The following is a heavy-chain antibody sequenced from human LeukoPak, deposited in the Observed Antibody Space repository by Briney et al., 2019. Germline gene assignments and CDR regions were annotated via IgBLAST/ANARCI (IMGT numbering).Heavy chain of an antibody. J-gene: IGHJ4*02. CDR3: ARDKLDYYDSSGYIFDY. CDR1: GFTFSSYS. Sequence: PGGSLRLSCAASGFTFSSYSMNWVRQAPGKGLEWVSSISSSSSYIYHADSVKGRFTISRDNAKNSLYLQMNSLRAEDTAVYYCARDKLDYYDSSGYIFDYWGQGTLVTVSS. CDR2: ISSSSSYI. V-gene: IGHV3-21*01. D-gene: IGHD3-22*01.